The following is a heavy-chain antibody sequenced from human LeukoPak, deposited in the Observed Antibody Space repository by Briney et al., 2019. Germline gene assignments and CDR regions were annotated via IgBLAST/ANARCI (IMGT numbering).Heavy chain of an antibody. J-gene: IGHJ6*03. Sequence: GESLKISCQGSGYIFINYWIGWVRQMPGKGLEWMGIIYPGDSDTRYSPSFQGQVTISADKSISTAYLQWNSLKASDTAMYYCARHRGDYDPTGYYYMDVWGKGTTVTVSS. CDR3: ARHRGDYDPTGYYYMDV. CDR1: GYIFINYW. D-gene: IGHD3-16*01. CDR2: IYPGDSDT. V-gene: IGHV5-51*01.